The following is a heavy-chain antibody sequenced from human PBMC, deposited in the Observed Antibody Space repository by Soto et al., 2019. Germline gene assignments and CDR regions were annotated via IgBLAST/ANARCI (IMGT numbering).Heavy chain of an antibody. CDR3: ARGGAARPYYYYYGMDV. D-gene: IGHD6-6*01. Sequence: VKVSCKASGYTFTSYDINWVRQATGQGLEWMGWMNPNSGNTGYAQKFQGRVTMTRNTSISTAYMELSSLRSEDTAVYYCARGGAARPYYYYYGMDVWGQGTTVTVSS. V-gene: IGHV1-8*01. CDR2: MNPNSGNT. J-gene: IGHJ6*02. CDR1: GYTFTSYD.